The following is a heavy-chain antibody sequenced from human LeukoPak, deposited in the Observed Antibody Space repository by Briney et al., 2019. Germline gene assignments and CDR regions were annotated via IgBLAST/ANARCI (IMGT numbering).Heavy chain of an antibody. V-gene: IGHV4-59*08. Sequence: SETLSLTCTVSGGFISNYYWSWIRQPPGKGLEWIGYIYYSGSTNYNPSLKSRVTISVDTSKNQFSLKLSSVTAADTAVYYCARRKMGSSWPDYWGQGTLVTVSS. CDR3: ARRKMGSSWPDY. CDR1: GGFISNYY. CDR2: IYYSGST. D-gene: IGHD6-13*01. J-gene: IGHJ4*02.